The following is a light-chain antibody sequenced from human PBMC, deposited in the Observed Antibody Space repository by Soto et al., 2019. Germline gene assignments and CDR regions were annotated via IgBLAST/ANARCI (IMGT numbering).Light chain of an antibody. CDR3: QSFDSSLNGGV. Sequence: QSVLTQPPSVSGAPGQRVTISCTGSRSNIGSGYDVHWYQQLPGTAPKLLIYGNTNRPSGVPDRFSGSKSGTSASLAITGLQAEDEADYYCQSFDSSLNGGVFGGGTKLT. V-gene: IGLV1-40*01. CDR1: RSNIGSGYD. CDR2: GNT. J-gene: IGLJ3*02.